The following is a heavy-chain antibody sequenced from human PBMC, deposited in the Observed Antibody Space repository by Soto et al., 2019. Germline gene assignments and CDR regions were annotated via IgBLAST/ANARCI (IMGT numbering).Heavy chain of an antibody. CDR1: GCTFTGCA. V-gene: IGHV1-3*01. CDR2: INAGNGDT. J-gene: IGHJ4*02. Sequence: QVQVVQSGAEVKKPGASVKVSCKASGCTFTGCAVHWVRQAPGQGLEWMGWINAGNGDTKYSPRFQGRVTITIDTSASIAYMGLSSLGSEDTAVYYCARGHVDYYFDYWGQGTLVTVSS. CDR3: ARGHVDYYFDY.